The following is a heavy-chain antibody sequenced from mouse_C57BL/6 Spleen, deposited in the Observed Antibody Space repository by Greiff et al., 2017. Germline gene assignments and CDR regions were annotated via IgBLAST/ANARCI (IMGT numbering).Heavy chain of an antibody. Sequence: EVKVVESGGGLVKPGGSLKLSCAASGFTFSDYGMHWVRQAPEKGLEWVAYISSGSSTIYYADTVKGRFTISRDNAKNTLFLQMTSLRSEDTAMYYCARPTTVDAMDYWGQGTSVTASS. CDR3: ARPTTVDAMDY. CDR1: GFTFSDYG. J-gene: IGHJ4*01. CDR2: ISSGSSTI. D-gene: IGHD1-1*01. V-gene: IGHV5-17*01.